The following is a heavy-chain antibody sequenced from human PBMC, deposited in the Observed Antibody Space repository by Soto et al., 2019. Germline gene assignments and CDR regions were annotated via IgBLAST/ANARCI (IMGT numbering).Heavy chain of an antibody. CDR3: AKAATVVTLYYFDY. Sequence: EVQLLESGGGLVQPGGSLRLSCAASGFTFNNYGMSWVRQAPGKGLEWVSAITDSGGSTYYADSVKGRFTISRDNSKNPVYLQMNSLRAEDTAVYYCAKAATVVTLYYFDYWGQGTLVTVSS. CDR1: GFTFNNYG. J-gene: IGHJ4*02. D-gene: IGHD4-17*01. V-gene: IGHV3-23*01. CDR2: ITDSGGST.